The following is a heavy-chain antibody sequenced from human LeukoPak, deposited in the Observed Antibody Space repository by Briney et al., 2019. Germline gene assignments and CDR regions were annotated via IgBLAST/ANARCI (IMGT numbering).Heavy chain of an antibody. D-gene: IGHD6-6*01. J-gene: IGHJ3*02. CDR1: GFTFRIYD. CDR2: ISGSGDNT. Sequence: PGGSLRLSCAASGFTFRIYDMSWVRQAPGKGLEWVSLISGSGDNTFYADSVKGRFTISRDNSKNTLFLQMNSLRAEDTAVYYCASEYGSSSGRAFDIWGQGTMVTVSS. V-gene: IGHV3-23*01. CDR3: ASEYGSSSGRAFDI.